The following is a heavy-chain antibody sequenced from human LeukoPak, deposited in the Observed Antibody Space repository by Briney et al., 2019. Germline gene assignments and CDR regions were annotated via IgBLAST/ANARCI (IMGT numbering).Heavy chain of an antibody. Sequence: ASVKVSCKASGYTFTGYYIHWVRQAPGQGLEWMGWIKPNSGDTNYAQKFQGRVTMTRDTSISTVYMELSRLRFDDTAVYYWGSCRTIFYYFMDVSGKGTTVTISS. J-gene: IGHJ6*03. CDR2: IKPNSGDT. CDR1: GYTFTGYY. V-gene: IGHV1-2*02. D-gene: IGHD3-3*01. CDR3: GSCRTIFYYFMDV.